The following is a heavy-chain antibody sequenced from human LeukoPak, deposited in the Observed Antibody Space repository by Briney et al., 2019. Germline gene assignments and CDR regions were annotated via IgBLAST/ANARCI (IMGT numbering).Heavy chain of an antibody. CDR3: AKAVSMVRGKVADY. Sequence: GGSLRLSCAASGFTFSSYGMHWVRQAPGKGLEWVAFIRYDGSNKYYADSVKGRFTISRDNSKNTLYLQMNSLSAEDTAVYYCAKAVSMVRGKVADYWGQGTLVTVSS. CDR1: GFTFSSYG. J-gene: IGHJ4*02. V-gene: IGHV3-30*02. D-gene: IGHD3-10*01. CDR2: IRYDGSNK.